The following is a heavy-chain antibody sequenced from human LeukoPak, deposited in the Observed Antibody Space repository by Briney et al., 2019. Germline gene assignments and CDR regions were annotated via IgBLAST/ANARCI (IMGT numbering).Heavy chain of an antibody. CDR1: GFIFSTYA. Sequence: PGGSLRLSCAAPGFIFSTYAMTWVRQAPGKGLEWVSTISGDGSTYYTGSVKGRFTISRDNSKNTLFLQMNSLRAEDTAVYYCAKYCSGGNCYSGLSWGQGTLVTVSS. D-gene: IGHD2-15*01. V-gene: IGHV3-23*01. CDR2: ISGDGST. CDR3: AKYCSGGNCYSGLS. J-gene: IGHJ5*02.